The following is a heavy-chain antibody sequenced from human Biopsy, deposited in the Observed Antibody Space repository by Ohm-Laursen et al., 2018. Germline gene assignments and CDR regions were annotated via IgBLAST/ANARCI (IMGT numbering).Heavy chain of an antibody. V-gene: IGHV1-69*06. CDR2: NIPILGTG. J-gene: IGHJ1*01. CDR1: GFIFTSYG. CDR3: ATKLTGYFHH. D-gene: IGHD3-9*01. Sequence: SSVKVSCKASGFIFTSYGLSWVRQAPGQGLEWLGGNIPILGTGNYAQKFQDRVTVAADTSTSTATMELRSLRSDDTAAYYCATKLTGYFHHWGQGTLVIVSS.